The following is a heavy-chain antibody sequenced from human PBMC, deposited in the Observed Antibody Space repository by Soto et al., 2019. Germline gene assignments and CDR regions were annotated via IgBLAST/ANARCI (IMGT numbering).Heavy chain of an antibody. Sequence: PGESMKISCKGSGYRFSSYWIAWVRHMPGKGLEWMGIIYPGDSDTRYSPSFQGQVTMSVDKSNNTAYLHWSSLKASDTAMYYCARQGSNGAYYYYGMDVWGQGTTVTVSS. J-gene: IGHJ6*02. CDR2: IYPGDSDT. D-gene: IGHD2-8*01. CDR3: ARQGSNGAYYYYGMDV. V-gene: IGHV5-51*01. CDR1: GYRFSSYW.